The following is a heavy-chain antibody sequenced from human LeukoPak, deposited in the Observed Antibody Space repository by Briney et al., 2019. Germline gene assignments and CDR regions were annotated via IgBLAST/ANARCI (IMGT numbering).Heavy chain of an antibody. CDR2: ISAGGGST. CDR1: GFTFSSYA. CDR3: AKRRWSSGWHPLPIDH. D-gene: IGHD6-25*01. V-gene: IGHV3-23*01. Sequence: GGSLRLSCAASGFTFSSYAMSWVRQAPGKGLEWVSSISAGGGSTYYADSVKGRFSISRDKSENTLYLQMNSLRAEDTAVYFCAKRRWSSGWHPLPIDHWGQGTLVTVSS. J-gene: IGHJ4*02.